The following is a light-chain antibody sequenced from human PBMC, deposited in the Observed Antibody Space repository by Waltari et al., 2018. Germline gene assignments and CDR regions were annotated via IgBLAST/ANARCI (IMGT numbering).Light chain of an antibody. CDR1: QTVGSSS. CDR3: QQHGTLPAT. V-gene: IGKV3-20*01. Sequence: EIVLTQSPGTASLSPGERVPLSCRASQTVGSSSFAWYQQKPGQAPRLVIYRASRRATGFPDRFSGSGSGTEFSLTISRLEPEDFAVYYCQQHGTLPATFGQGTKVEIK. CDR2: RAS. J-gene: IGKJ1*01.